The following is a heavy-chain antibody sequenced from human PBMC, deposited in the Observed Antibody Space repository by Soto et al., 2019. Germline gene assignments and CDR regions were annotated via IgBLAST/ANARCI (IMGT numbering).Heavy chain of an antibody. CDR2: IYYSGST. CDR3: ARDLSIAARLNYYYYGMDV. D-gene: IGHD6-6*01. CDR1: GGSISSYY. J-gene: IGHJ6*02. Sequence: TVSGGSISSYYWSWIRQPPGKGLEWIGYIYYSGSTNYNPSLKSRVTISVDTSKNQFSLKLSSVTAADTAVYYCARDLSIAARLNYYYYGMDVWGQGTTVTVSS. V-gene: IGHV4-59*01.